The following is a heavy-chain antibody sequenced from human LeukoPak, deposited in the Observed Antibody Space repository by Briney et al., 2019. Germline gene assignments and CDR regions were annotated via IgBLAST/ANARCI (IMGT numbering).Heavy chain of an antibody. CDR3: ARGGLSRSPNPYYFDY. CDR2: INPNSGGT. D-gene: IGHD3-16*01. Sequence: GASVKVSCKASGYTFTGYYIHWVRQAPGQGLEWMGWINPNSGGTNYAQKFQGRVTMTRDTSISTAHMDLSSLRSDDTAVYYCARGGLSRSPNPYYFDYWGQGTLVTVSS. CDR1: GYTFTGYY. V-gene: IGHV1-2*02. J-gene: IGHJ4*02.